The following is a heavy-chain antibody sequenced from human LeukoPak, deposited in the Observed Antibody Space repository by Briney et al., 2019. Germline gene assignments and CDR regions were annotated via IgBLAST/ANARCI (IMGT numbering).Heavy chain of an antibody. CDR2: IYYSGST. V-gene: IGHV4-59*12. D-gene: IGHD3-22*01. CDR3: ARANYYDSSGYVSNWFDP. Sequence: PSETLSLTCTVSGGSISSYYWSWIRQPPGKGLEWIGYIYYSGSTNYNPSLKSRVTISVDTSKNQFSLKLSSVTAADTAVYYCARANYYDSSGYVSNWFDPWGQGTLVTVSS. CDR1: GGSISSYY. J-gene: IGHJ5*02.